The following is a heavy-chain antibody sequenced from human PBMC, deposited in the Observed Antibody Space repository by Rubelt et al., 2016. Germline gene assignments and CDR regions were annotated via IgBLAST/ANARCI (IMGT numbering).Heavy chain of an antibody. D-gene: IGHD2-2*01. CDR3: TTDPTYCSSTACYGYYFDY. V-gene: IGHV3-15*07. CDR2: IKSKTDGGTT. J-gene: IGHJ4*02. Sequence: GGSLRLSCAASGFTFTNAWLNWVRQAPGKGLAWVGRIKSKTDGGTTDYAAPVKGRFTISRDDSKNILYLQINSLKTEDTAMYYCTTDPTYCSSTACYGYYFDYWGQGTLVTVSS. CDR1: GFTFTNAW.